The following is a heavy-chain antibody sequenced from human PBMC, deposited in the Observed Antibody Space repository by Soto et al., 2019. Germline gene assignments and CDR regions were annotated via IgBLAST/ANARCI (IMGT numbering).Heavy chain of an antibody. Sequence: GGSLRLSCAASGFTFSTYAMSWVRQAPGKGLEWVSAISGNGGSTYYADSVKGRFTISRDNSKNTLYLQMNSLRAEDTAVYYCAKVYCSGWYYWFDPWGQGTLVTVSS. CDR3: AKVYCSGWYYWFDP. V-gene: IGHV3-23*01. J-gene: IGHJ5*02. D-gene: IGHD6-19*01. CDR2: ISGNGGST. CDR1: GFTFSTYA.